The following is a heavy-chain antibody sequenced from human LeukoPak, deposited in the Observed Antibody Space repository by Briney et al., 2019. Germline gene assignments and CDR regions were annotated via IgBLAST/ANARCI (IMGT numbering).Heavy chain of an antibody. CDR3: ARAGPWFDWLEFYPYYGMDV. CDR1: GGTFSSYA. Sequence: GASVKVSCKASGGTFSSYAISWVRQAPGQGLEWMGRIIPILGIANYAQKFQGRVTITADKSTSTAYMELSSLRSEDTAVYYCARAGPWFDWLEFYPYYGMDVWGQGTTVTVSS. V-gene: IGHV1-69*04. CDR2: IIPILGIA. J-gene: IGHJ6*02. D-gene: IGHD3-9*01.